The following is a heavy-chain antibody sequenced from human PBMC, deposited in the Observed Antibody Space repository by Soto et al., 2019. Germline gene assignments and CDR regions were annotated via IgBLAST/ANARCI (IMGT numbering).Heavy chain of an antibody. J-gene: IGHJ4*02. V-gene: IGHV3-23*01. CDR2: ISGSGGTT. Sequence: DVQLLESGGGLVQPGGSLRLSCVASGFTCSRYAISWVRQAPGKGLEWVSAISGSGGTTYYADSVKGRFTISRDNSKNTLYLQINSLRAEDTDVYYCAKARKYGDYAADYWGQGTLVTVSS. D-gene: IGHD4-17*01. CDR3: AKARKYGDYAADY. CDR1: GFTCSRYA.